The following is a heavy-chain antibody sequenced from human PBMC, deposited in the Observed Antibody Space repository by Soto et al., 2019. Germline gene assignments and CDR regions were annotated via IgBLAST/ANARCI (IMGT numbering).Heavy chain of an antibody. Sequence: EVQLLESGGGLAQPGGSLRLSCAASGITFSSFGMTWVRQAPGKGLEWVSSISDTGGSTYYADSVKGRFTISRDNSKNTLYLQMTSLRAEDTAIYYCATSGYCANNVCYSRWGPGSLVTVSS. V-gene: IGHV3-23*01. CDR2: ISDTGGST. J-gene: IGHJ4*02. D-gene: IGHD2-8*01. CDR3: ATSGYCANNVCYSR. CDR1: GITFSSFG.